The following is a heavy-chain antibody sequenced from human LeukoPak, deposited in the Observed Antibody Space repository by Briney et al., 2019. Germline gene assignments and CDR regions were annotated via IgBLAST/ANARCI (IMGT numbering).Heavy chain of an antibody. CDR1: GFTVSSNY. V-gene: IGHV3-66*01. J-gene: IGHJ4*02. CDR2: IYSGGST. D-gene: IGHD3-22*01. CDR3: ARPDYYGSSGYPY. Sequence: GGSLRLSCAASGFTVSSNYMSWVRQAPGKGLEWVSVIYSGGSTYYADSVKGRFTISRDNSKNTLYLQMNSLRAEDTAVYYCARPDYYGSSGYPYWGQGTLVTASS.